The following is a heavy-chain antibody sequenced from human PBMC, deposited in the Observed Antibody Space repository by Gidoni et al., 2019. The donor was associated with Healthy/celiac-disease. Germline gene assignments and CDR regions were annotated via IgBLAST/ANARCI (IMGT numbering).Heavy chain of an antibody. CDR2: IKQDGSEK. CDR1: GFTFSSYW. Sequence: EVQLVASGGGLAHPGGYLRPDGADSGFTFSSYWMSWVRQAHGKGLEWIANIKQDGSEKYYVDSVKGRFTLSRDNAKNSLYLQMNSRRAEDTAVYYCARDLFYFDYWGQGTLVTVSS. CDR3: ARDLFYFDY. V-gene: IGHV3-7*01. J-gene: IGHJ4*02.